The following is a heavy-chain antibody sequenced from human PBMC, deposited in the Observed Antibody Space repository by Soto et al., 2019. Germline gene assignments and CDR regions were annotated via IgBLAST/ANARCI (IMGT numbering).Heavy chain of an antibody. Sequence: ETLSLTCTVSGGSISSYYWSWIRQPPGKGLEWIGYIYYSGSTNYNPSLKSRVTISVDTSKNQFSLKLSSVTAADTAVYYCARHYYGSGSYFFLYNWFDPWGQGTLVTVSS. CDR1: GGSISSYY. J-gene: IGHJ5*02. V-gene: IGHV4-59*08. CDR2: IYYSGST. CDR3: ARHYYGSGSYFFLYNWFDP. D-gene: IGHD3-10*01.